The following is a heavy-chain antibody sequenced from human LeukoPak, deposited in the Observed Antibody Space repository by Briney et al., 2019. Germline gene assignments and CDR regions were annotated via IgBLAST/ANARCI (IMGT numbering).Heavy chain of an antibody. Sequence: PSETLSLTCAVYGGSFSGYYWSWIRQPPGKGLEWIGEINHSGSTNYNPSLKSRVTISVDTSKNQFSLKLSSVTAADTAVYYCAREAYDSSGYYRGYFDYWGQGTLVTVSS. D-gene: IGHD3-22*01. CDR1: GGSFSGYY. CDR3: AREAYDSSGYYRGYFDY. J-gene: IGHJ4*02. V-gene: IGHV4-34*01. CDR2: INHSGST.